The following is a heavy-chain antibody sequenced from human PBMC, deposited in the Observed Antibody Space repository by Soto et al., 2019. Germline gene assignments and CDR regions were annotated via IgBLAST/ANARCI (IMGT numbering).Heavy chain of an antibody. V-gene: IGHV4-31*03. CDR2: IDYTGVT. CDR1: GASLLIGGYY. D-gene: IGHD2-2*01. CDR3: ARDGSSTANWLDP. J-gene: IGHJ5*02. Sequence: TLSLTCTVSGASLLIGGYYWAWIRQNPGKGLEWIGYIDYTGVTYYNPSLGSRVNISVDTSKNQFSLELTSVTAADTAVYCCARDGSSTANWLDPWGQGLLVTVSS.